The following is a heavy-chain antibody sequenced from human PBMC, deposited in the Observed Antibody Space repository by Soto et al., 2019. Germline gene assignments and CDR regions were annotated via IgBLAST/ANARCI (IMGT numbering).Heavy chain of an antibody. J-gene: IGHJ4*02. V-gene: IGHV1-18*01. Sequence: QVHLVQSGAEVKKPGASVKVSCKGSGYTFTSYGITWVRQAPGQGLEWMGWISAHNGNTDYAQKLQGRVTVTRDTSTSTAYMELRSLRTDDTAVYYCARGRYGDYWGQGALVTVSS. CDR1: GYTFTSYG. CDR3: ARGRYGDY. CDR2: ISAHNGNT. D-gene: IGHD1-1*01.